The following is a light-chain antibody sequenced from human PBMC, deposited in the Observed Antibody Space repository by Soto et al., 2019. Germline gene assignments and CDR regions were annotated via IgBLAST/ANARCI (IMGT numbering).Light chain of an antibody. CDR2: DTF. CDR1: QSITGY. CDR3: QQSYSIPT. J-gene: IGKJ4*01. V-gene: IGKV1-39*01. Sequence: DIQMTQSPSSLSASVGDRVTITCRASQSITGYLNWYQQRPGKAPKLLIYDTFNLQSGVPSRFSGSGSGTDFTLTISSLQPEDFATYYCQQSYSIPTFGGGTKVEI.